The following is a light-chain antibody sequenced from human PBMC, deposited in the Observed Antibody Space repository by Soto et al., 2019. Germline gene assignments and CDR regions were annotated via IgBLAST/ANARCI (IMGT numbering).Light chain of an antibody. V-gene: IGLV4-69*01. Sequence: QLVLTQSPSASASLGASVKLTCTLSSRHSSYAIAWHQQQPEKGPRYLMKLNSDGSHRKGDGIPDRFSGSSSGTERYLTISSLQSEDEADYYCQTWGTGIAVFGGGTKLTVL. CDR2: LNSDGSH. J-gene: IGLJ2*01. CDR1: SRHSSYA. CDR3: QTWGTGIAV.